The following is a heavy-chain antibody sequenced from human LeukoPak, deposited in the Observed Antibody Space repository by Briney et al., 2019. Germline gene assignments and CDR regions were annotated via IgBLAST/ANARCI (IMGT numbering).Heavy chain of an antibody. CDR2: ISSSGSTL. V-gene: IGHV3-48*04. J-gene: IGHJ4*02. CDR1: GFTFTYAW. D-gene: IGHD3-9*01. Sequence: GGSLRLSCAVSGFTFTYAWINWVRQAPGKGLEWVSYISSSGSTLYYADSVKGRFTISRDNAKNSLYLQMNSLRAEDTAVYYCAGNRILTGYYLFDYWGQGTLVTVSS. CDR3: AGNRILTGYYLFDY.